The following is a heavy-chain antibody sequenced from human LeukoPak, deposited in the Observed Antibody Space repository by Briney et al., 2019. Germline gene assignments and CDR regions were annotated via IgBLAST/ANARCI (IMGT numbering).Heavy chain of an antibody. V-gene: IGHV1-2*02. CDR1: GYTFTGYY. CDR3: ARGRMRAYYDSSGYYSSDDY. Sequence: ASVKVSCKASGYTFTGYYMHWVRQAPGQGLEWMGWINPNSGGTNYAQKFQGRVTMTRDTSISTAYMELSRLRSDDTAVYYCARGRMRAYYDSSGYYSSDDYWGQGTLVTVSS. D-gene: IGHD3-22*01. CDR2: INPNSGGT. J-gene: IGHJ4*02.